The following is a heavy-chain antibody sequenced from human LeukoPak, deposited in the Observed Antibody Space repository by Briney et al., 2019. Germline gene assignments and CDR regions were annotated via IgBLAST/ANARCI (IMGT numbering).Heavy chain of an antibody. CDR2: INHSGTT. CDR1: GRFFRGYY. Sequence: SETLSLTCAVYGRFFRGYYWTWIRQPPGKGLEWIGEINHSGTTNYNPSLKSRVSISVDTSKNQFSLKLSSVTAADTAVYYCARAGWYDSGSYVHYGGQGGLVTVSS. CDR3: ARAGWYDSGSYVHY. D-gene: IGHD3-10*01. V-gene: IGHV4-34*01. J-gene: IGHJ4*02.